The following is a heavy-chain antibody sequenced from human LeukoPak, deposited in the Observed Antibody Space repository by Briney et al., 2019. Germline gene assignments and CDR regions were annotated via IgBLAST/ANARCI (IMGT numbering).Heavy chain of an antibody. CDR1: GFTFSSYA. J-gene: IGHJ6*02. CDR3: AKDGYCSSTSCYYYYGMDV. Sequence: GGSLRLSCAASGFTFSSYAMSWVRQAPGKGLEWVSAISGSGGSTYYADSVKGRFTISRDNSKNTLYLQMNSLSAEDTAVYYCAKDGYCSSTSCYYYYGMDVWGQGTTVTASS. D-gene: IGHD2-2*03. CDR2: ISGSGGST. V-gene: IGHV3-23*01.